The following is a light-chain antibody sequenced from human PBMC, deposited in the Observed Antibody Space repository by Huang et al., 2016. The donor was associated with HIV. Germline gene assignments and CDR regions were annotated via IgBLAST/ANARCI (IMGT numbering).Light chain of an antibody. CDR1: QDIGSS. Sequence: QLTQSPPSLSASVGDTVTISCRASQDIGSSLAWYQQKTGRAPKLLISGASTLQTGVPSRFSADAAGTFFTLFISDLQPEDFATYYCQQLHTYPITFGQGTRLEMK. V-gene: IGKV1-13*02. J-gene: IGKJ5*01. CDR3: QQLHTYPIT. CDR2: GAS.